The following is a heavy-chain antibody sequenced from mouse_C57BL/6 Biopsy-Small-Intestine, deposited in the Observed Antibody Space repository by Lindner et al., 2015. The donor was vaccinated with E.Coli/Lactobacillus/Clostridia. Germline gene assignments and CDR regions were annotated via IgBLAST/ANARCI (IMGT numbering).Heavy chain of an antibody. CDR2: FHPYNGVS. CDR3: ARSPYYYGSPYAMDY. D-gene: IGHD1-1*01. Sequence: VQLQESGAELVKPGASVKMSCKASGYTFTTYPIGWMKQNHGKSLEWIGNFHPYNGVSSYNQKFKGKATLTVDKSSSTAYMELRSLTSEDSAVYYCARSPYYYGSPYAMDYWGQGTSVTVSS. J-gene: IGHJ4*01. CDR1: GYTFTTYP. V-gene: IGHV1-47*01.